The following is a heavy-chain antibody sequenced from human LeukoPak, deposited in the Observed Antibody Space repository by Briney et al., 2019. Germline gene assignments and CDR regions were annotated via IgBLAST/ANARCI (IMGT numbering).Heavy chain of an antibody. CDR1: GYTFTSYG. CDR2: ISAYNGNT. CDR3: ARDGSVVVPAAIPSYYGMDV. D-gene: IGHD2-2*01. J-gene: IGHJ6*02. Sequence: ASVKVSCKASGYTFTSYGISWVRQAPGQGLEWMGWISAYNGNTNYAQKLQGRVTMTTDTSTSTAYMELRSLRSDDTAVYYRARDGSVVVPAAIPSYYGMDVWGQGTTVTVSS. V-gene: IGHV1-18*01.